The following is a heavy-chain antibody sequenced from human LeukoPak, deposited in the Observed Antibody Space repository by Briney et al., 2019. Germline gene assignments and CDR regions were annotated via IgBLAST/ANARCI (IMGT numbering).Heavy chain of an antibody. J-gene: IGHJ4*02. CDR3: ARGGSYGYY. D-gene: IGHD5-18*01. CDR2: VYYSGGT. CDR1: GDSISGYY. V-gene: IGHV4-59*01. Sequence: SETLSPTCTVSGDSISGYYWSWIRQPPGKGLEWIGNVYYSGGTNYNPSLKSRLTISVDTSTNQFSLKLSSVTAADTAVYYCARGGSYGYYWGQGTLVTVSS.